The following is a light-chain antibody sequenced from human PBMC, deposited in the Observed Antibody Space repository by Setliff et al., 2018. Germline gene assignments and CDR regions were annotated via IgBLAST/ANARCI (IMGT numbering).Light chain of an antibody. Sequence: QSALTQPASVSGSPGQSITISCTGTSSDVGSYHLVSWYQQHPGKAPKLMIYDVTRRPSGVSNRFSGSKSGNTASLSISGLQAEDEAEYYCSSYGSSTLLFGGGTKVTVL. CDR1: SSDVGSYHL. J-gene: IGLJ2*01. CDR3: SSYGSSTLL. CDR2: DVT. V-gene: IGLV2-14*02.